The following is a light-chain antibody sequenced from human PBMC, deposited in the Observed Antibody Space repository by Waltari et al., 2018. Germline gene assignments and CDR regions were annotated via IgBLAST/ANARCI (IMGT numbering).Light chain of an antibody. Sequence: DIVMTQSSGSLAVSLGERATVDSKSNQSLFSSSQNKNYLAWYQQKPGQPPKELFYWASTRESGVPARFGASGSGTDFTLTISSLQAEDVAVYYCQQYFNTPRTFGQGTKVEIK. CDR2: WAS. J-gene: IGKJ1*01. CDR1: QSLFSSSQNKNY. V-gene: IGKV4-1*01. CDR3: QQYFNTPRT.